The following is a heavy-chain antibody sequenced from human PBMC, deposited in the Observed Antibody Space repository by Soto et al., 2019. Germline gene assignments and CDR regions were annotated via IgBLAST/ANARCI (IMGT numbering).Heavy chain of an antibody. D-gene: IGHD3-10*01. CDR2: IYHSGST. Sequence: SETLSLTCTVSGGSISSYYWSWVRQPPGKGLQWIGEIYHSGSTNYIPSLKSRVTISVDKSRNQFSLKLSSVTAADTAVYYCARRWGEGRVDYWGQGTLVTVSS. CDR3: ARRWGEGRVDY. CDR1: GGSISSYY. J-gene: IGHJ4*02. V-gene: IGHV4-4*02.